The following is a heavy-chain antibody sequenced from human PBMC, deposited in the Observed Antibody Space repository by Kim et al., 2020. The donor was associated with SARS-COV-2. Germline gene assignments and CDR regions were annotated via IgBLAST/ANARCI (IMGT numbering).Heavy chain of an antibody. J-gene: IGHJ4*02. CDR2: ISWNSGSI. CDR3: AKTSAVAGTGIDY. CDR1: GFTFDDYA. V-gene: IGHV3-9*01. D-gene: IGHD6-19*01. Sequence: SLRLSCAASGFTFDDYAMHWVRQAPGKGLEWVSGISWNSGSIGYADSVKGRFTISRDNAKNSLYLQMNSLRAEDTALYYCAKTSAVAGTGIDYWGQGTLVTVSS.